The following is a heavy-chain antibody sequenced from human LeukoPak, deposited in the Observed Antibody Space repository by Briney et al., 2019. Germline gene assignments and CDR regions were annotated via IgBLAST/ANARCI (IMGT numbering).Heavy chain of an antibody. J-gene: IGHJ6*03. CDR3: ARHKQLDWAHYHYCYMDV. CDR1: GYTFTGYY. Sequence: GASVKVSCKASGYTFTGYYMHWVRQPPGQGLEWMGWINPNSGGTKYAQKFQGRVTMTRDTSISTVYMELSRLRSDDTAVYYCARHKQLDWAHYHYCYMDVWGKGTTVTVSS. V-gene: IGHV1-2*02. CDR2: INPNSGGT. D-gene: IGHD1-1*01.